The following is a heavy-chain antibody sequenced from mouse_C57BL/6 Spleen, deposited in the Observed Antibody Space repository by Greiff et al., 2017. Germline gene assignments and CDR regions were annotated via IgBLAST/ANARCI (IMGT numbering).Heavy chain of an antibody. Sequence: VKLQESGAELVRPGASVTLSCKASGYTFTDYEMHWVKQTPVHGLEWIGAIDPETGGTAYNQKFKGKAILTADKSSSTAYMELRSLTSEDSAVYYCTRSRLLRFYYFDYWGQGTTLTVSS. CDR2: IDPETGGT. CDR1: GYTFTDYE. J-gene: IGHJ2*01. V-gene: IGHV1-15*01. D-gene: IGHD2-4*01. CDR3: TRSRLLRFYYFDY.